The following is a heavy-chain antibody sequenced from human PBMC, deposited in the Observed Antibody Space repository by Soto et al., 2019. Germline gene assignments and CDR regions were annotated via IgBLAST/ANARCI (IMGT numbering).Heavy chain of an antibody. CDR3: AVLGYCSSTSCYTDYYYGMDV. CDR2: ISYDGSNK. V-gene: IGHV3-30*03. CDR1: GFTFSSYG. J-gene: IGHJ6*02. Sequence: PGGSLRLSCAASGFTFSSYGMHWVRQAPGKGLEWVAVISYDGSNKYYADSVKGRFTISRDNSKNTLYLQMNSLRAEDTAVYYCAVLGYCSSTSCYTDYYYGMDVWGQGTTVTVS. D-gene: IGHD2-2*02.